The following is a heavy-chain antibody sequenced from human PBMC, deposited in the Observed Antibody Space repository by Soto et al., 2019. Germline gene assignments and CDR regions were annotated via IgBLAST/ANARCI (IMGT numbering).Heavy chain of an antibody. V-gene: IGHV3-48*02. CDR1: GFTFSSYS. CDR2: ISSSSSTI. Sequence: PGGSLRLSCVGSGFTFSSYSMNWVRQAPGKGLEWVSYISSSSSTIFYADSVKGRFTISRDNAKNSLYLQMNSLRDEDTAVYYWARDWDSIGYYPTFWGQETLVTVSS. D-gene: IGHD3-22*01. CDR3: ARDWDSIGYYPTF. J-gene: IGHJ4*02.